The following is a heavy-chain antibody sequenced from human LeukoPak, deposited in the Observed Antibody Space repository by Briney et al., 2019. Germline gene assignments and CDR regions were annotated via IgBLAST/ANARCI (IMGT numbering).Heavy chain of an antibody. D-gene: IGHD6-25*01. J-gene: IGHJ4*02. Sequence: GGSLRLSCAASGFTFSNYGMSWVRQAPGKGLVWVSRVNTDGSSTSYADSVKGRFTMSRDNAKNTLYLKMNSLRAEDTAVYYCARGRGHNDYWGQGALVTVSS. CDR2: VNTDGSST. V-gene: IGHV3-74*01. CDR1: GFTFSNYG. CDR3: ARGRGHNDY.